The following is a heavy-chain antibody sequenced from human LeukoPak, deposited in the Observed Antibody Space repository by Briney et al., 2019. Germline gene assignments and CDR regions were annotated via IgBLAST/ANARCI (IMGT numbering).Heavy chain of an antibody. CDR2: MRASGGSA. CDR1: GYTFTSYH. J-gene: IGHJ4*02. V-gene: IGHV1-46*01. D-gene: IGHD2-15*01. CDR3: ARELPYSYYFDY. Sequence: RRASVKVSCKTSGYTFTSYHIHWVRQAPGQGLEWMGIMRASGGSAGYAQQFQGRVTMTRDTSTSTVYMELSSLRSEDTAVYYCARELPYSYYFDYWGQGTLVTVSS.